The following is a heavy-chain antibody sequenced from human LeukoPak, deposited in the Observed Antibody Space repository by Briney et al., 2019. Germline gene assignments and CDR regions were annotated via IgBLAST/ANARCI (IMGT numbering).Heavy chain of an antibody. V-gene: IGHV1-18*01. CDR1: GYTFTSYG. CDR3: ARGRDYYGSGEREYYYYYYMDV. J-gene: IGHJ6*03. CDR2: ISAYNGNT. Sequence: ASVKVSCKASGYTFTSYGISWVRQAPGQGLEWMGWISAYNGNTNYAQKLQGRVTMTTDTSTSTAYMELRSLRSDDTAVYHCARGRDYYGSGEREYYYYYYMDVWGKGTTVTVSS. D-gene: IGHD3-10*01.